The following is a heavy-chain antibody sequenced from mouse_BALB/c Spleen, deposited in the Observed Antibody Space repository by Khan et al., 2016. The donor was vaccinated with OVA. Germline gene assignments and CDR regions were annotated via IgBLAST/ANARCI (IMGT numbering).Heavy chain of an antibody. CDR2: INPTSGYT. V-gene: IGHV1-7*01. CDR3: SSARIDY. Sequence: QVQLQQSGAELAKPGASVKMSCKASGYTFTAYWMHWIKQRPGQGLEWIGYINPTSGYTDYNQKFKDKATLTAEKSSSTANMQLSSLTSEDSAVYYCSSARIDYWGQGTALTVSS. J-gene: IGHJ2*01. D-gene: IGHD3-3*01. CDR1: GYTFTAYW.